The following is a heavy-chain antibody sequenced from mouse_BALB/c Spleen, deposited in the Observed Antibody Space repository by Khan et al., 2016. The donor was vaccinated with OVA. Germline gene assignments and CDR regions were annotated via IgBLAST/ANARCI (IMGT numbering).Heavy chain of an antibody. D-gene: IGHD2-12*01. CDR1: GFSLIDYG. V-gene: IGHV2-6-5*01. J-gene: IGHJ2*01. CDR3: AKQGGDDDYFDY. CDR2: IWGGGST. Sequence: VQLQESGPGLVAPSQSLSITCTVSGFSLIDYGVSWVRQPPGKGLEWLGVIWGGGSTYYNSAINSRLSISKDNSTRHVFLKMISPQTDDTAMYFCAKQGGDDDYFDYWGQGTTLTVSS.